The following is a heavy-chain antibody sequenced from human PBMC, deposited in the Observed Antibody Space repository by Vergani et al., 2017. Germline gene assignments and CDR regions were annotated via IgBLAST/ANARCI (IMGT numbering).Heavy chain of an antibody. J-gene: IGHJ5*02. V-gene: IGHV3-66*02. CDR2: IYSDDET. D-gene: IGHD3-10*01. Sequence: ELQLVESGGGLVQPGGSLRLSRAASGSTVSGHYMTWVRQASGKGLEWVSHIYSDDETYYADTVKGGVTISRDTSKNTLQLQINNLRVEDTAVYYCARGNYYGSGTYVDPWGQGTLVTVSS. CDR3: ARGNYYGSGTYVDP. CDR1: GSTVSGHY.